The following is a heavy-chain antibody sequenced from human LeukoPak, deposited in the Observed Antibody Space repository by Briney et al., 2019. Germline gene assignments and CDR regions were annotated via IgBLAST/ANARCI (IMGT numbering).Heavy chain of an antibody. CDR3: VSFYETY. D-gene: IGHD2/OR15-2a*01. CDR1: GNYW. Sequence: EGSLRLSCAASGNYWMHWVRQAPGKGLVWVSHINSDGSWTSYADSVKGRFTISKDNAKNTVYLQMNSLRAEDTAVYYCVSFYETYWGRGTLGTVSS. J-gene: IGHJ4*02. CDR2: INSDGSWT. V-gene: IGHV3-74*01.